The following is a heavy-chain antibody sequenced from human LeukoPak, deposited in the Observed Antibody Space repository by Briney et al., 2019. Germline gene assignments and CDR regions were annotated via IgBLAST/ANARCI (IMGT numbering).Heavy chain of an antibody. J-gene: IGHJ5*01. V-gene: IGHV3-7*01. D-gene: IGHD5-24*01. CDR1: GFTFTTYW. Sequence: GGSLRLSCAASGFTFTTYWMTWVRQAPGKGLEWVANIKQDGSDKYYVDSVKGRFTISRDNARKSVYLQMNSLRAEDTAVYYCARDLTPKRRDGFFDSWGQGTLVTVSS. CDR2: IKQDGSDK. CDR3: ARDLTPKRRDGFFDS.